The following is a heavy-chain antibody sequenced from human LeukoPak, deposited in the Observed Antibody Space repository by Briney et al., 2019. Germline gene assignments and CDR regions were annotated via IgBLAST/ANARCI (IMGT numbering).Heavy chain of an antibody. CDR3: AREALSGYSYGYYFDY. D-gene: IGHD5-18*01. J-gene: IGHJ4*02. CDR2: IYYSGST. Sequence: PSETLSLTCTVPGGSISSGDYYWSWIRQPPGKGLEWIGYIYYSGSTYYNPSLKSRVTISVDTSKNQFSLKLSSVTAADTAVYYCAREALSGYSYGYYFDYWGQGTLVTVSS. CDR1: GGSISSGDYY. V-gene: IGHV4-30-4*01.